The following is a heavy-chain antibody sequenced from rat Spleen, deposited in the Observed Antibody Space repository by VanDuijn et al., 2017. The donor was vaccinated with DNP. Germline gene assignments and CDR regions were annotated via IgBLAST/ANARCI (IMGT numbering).Heavy chain of an antibody. V-gene: IGHV5-22*01. CDR1: GFTFSNYG. CDR3: ARHGRRVFDY. J-gene: IGHJ2*01. Sequence: EVQLVGSGGGLVQSGRSLKLSCAASGFTFSNYGMAWVRQAPKKGLELVAYISYFGDNTYSGDSVKGRFTISRDNAKSTLYLQMNSLRSEDMATYYCARHGRRVFDYWGQGVMVTVSS. CDR2: ISYFGDNT. D-gene: IGHD1-11*01.